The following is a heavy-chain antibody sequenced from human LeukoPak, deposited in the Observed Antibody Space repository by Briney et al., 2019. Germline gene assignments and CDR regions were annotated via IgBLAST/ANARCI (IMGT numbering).Heavy chain of an antibody. V-gene: IGHV4-34*01. CDR1: GGSFSGYY. Sequence: KPSETLSLTCAVYGGSFSGYYWSWIRQPPGKGLEWIGEINHSGSTNYNPSLKSRVTISVDTSKNQFSLKLSSVTAADTAVYCCARARITMVRGAFNWFDPWGQGSLVTVSS. CDR3: ARARITMVRGAFNWFDP. CDR2: INHSGST. J-gene: IGHJ5*02. D-gene: IGHD3-10*01.